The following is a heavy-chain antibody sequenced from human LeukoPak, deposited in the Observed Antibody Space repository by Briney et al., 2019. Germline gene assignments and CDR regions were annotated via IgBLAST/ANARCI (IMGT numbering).Heavy chain of an antibody. Sequence: ASVKVSSKPSGYTFTGYYMLRVLQPPGPRLESMGWINHHSGGTNYEQKFQGRVTMTRDTSISTADMELSRLRSDDTAVYYCARDRVGSAHYDSSGYYLPTDYWGQGTLVTVSS. D-gene: IGHD3-22*01. J-gene: IGHJ4*02. V-gene: IGHV1-2*02. CDR2: INHHSGGT. CDR3: ARDRVGSAHYDSSGYYLPTDY. CDR1: GYTFTGYY.